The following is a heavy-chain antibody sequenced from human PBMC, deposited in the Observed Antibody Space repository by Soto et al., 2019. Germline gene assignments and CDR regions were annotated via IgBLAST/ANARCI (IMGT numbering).Heavy chain of an antibody. CDR3: AREKSDTSRSDFWFDL. J-gene: IGHJ5*02. CDR2: EK. V-gene: IGHV3-7*03. D-gene: IGHD2-2*01. Sequence: GGALRLSCAASGFPFSCYWMSWVRQAPGKGLEWVANEKNYVGSVKGRFTISRDNGKNSLYLQMNSLRAEDTAVYYCAREKSDTSRSDFWFDLSGQGTLVPVFS. CDR1: GFPFSCYW.